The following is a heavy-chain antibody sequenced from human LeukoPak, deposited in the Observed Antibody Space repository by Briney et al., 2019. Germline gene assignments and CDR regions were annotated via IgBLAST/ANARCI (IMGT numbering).Heavy chain of an antibody. CDR3: ARGRGSSWYYFDY. Sequence: SETLSLPCTVSGGSISSYYWRWVRQPAGKGLEWIGRIYTSGNTNYNPSLKGRVTMTVDTSKNQFSLNLSSVTAADTAVYYCARGRGSSWYYFDYWGQGTLVTVSS. V-gene: IGHV4-4*07. CDR1: GGSISSYY. D-gene: IGHD6-13*01. CDR2: IYTSGNT. J-gene: IGHJ4*02.